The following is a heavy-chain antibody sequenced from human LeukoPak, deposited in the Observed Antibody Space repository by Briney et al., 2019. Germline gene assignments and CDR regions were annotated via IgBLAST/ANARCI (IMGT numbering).Heavy chain of an antibody. D-gene: IGHD3-22*01. CDR1: GYSFTSYW. CDR3: ARPIPDSYDSSGYYYYFDY. J-gene: IGHJ4*02. CDR2: IYPGDSDT. V-gene: IGHV5-51*01. Sequence: GESLKISCKGSGYSFTSYWIGWVRQMPGKGLEWMGIIYPGDSDTRYSPSFQGQVTISADKSISTAYLQWSSLKASDTAMYYCARPIPDSYDSSGYYYYFDYWGQGTLVTVSP.